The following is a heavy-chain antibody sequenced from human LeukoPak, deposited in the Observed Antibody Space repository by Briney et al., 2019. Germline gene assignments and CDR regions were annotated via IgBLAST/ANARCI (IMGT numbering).Heavy chain of an antibody. V-gene: IGHV4-34*01. CDR2: INHSGAT. CDR1: GGSFSGYY. CDR3: ASSRNYYDSSGSWEYYFDY. Sequence: PSETLSLTCVVYGGSFSGYYWTWIRQPPGKGLEWIGEINHSGATNYNPSLKSRVTISTDTSKNQFSLKLSSVTAADTAVYYCASSRNYYDSSGSWEYYFDYWGQGTLVTVSS. D-gene: IGHD3-22*01. J-gene: IGHJ4*02.